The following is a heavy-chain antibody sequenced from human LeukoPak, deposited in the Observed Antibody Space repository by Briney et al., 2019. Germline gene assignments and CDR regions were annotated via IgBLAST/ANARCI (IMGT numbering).Heavy chain of an antibody. D-gene: IGHD2-2*01. CDR1: GFTFSSYS. CDR3: AKDLRGGAVPGAIDY. Sequence: GGSLRLSCAASGFTFSSYSMNWVRQAPGKGLEWVSSISSSSSYIYYADSAKGRFTVSRDTSKNTVYLQLNSLRPEDTAVYYCAKDLRGGAVPGAIDYWGQGTLVTVSS. J-gene: IGHJ4*02. CDR2: ISSSSSYI. V-gene: IGHV3-21*01.